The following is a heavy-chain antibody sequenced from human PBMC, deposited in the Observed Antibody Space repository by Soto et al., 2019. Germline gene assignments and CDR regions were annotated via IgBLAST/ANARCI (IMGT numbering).Heavy chain of an antibody. CDR1: GFTFSSYG. V-gene: IGHV3-33*01. D-gene: IGHD4-4*01. Sequence: GGSLRLSCAASGFTFSSYGMHWVRQAPGKGLEWVAVIWYDGSNKYYADSVKGRFTISRDNSKNTLYLQMNSLRAEDTAVYYCARDLMTTVTTPDYWGQGTLVTVSS. CDR3: ARDLMTTVTTPDY. J-gene: IGHJ4*02. CDR2: IWYDGSNK.